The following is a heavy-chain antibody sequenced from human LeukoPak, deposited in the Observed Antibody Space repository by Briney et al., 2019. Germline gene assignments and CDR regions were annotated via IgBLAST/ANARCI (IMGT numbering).Heavy chain of an antibody. CDR3: ARDYSSSLLRFFDY. CDR2: MWFDGSNI. V-gene: IGHV3-33*01. Sequence: PGGSLRLSCAASGFTFSSYGMHWVRQAPGKGLEWVAVMWFDGSNIYYADSVKGRFTISRDNSKNTLYLQMNSLRAEDTAVYYCARDYSSSLLRFFDYWGQGTLVTVSS. D-gene: IGHD6-19*01. J-gene: IGHJ4*02. CDR1: GFTFSSYG.